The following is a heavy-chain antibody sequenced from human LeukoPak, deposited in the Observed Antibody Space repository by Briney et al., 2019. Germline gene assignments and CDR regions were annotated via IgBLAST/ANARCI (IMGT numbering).Heavy chain of an antibody. CDR1: GYTFTSYD. Sequence: ASVKVSCKASGYTFTSYDINWVRQATGQGLEWMGWMNPNSGNTGYAQKFQGRVTMTRDTSISTAYMELSRLRSDDTAVYYCARLTMVRGVIIGGYYYYMDVRGKGTTVTISS. CDR2: MNPNSGNT. V-gene: IGHV1-8*01. J-gene: IGHJ6*03. D-gene: IGHD3-10*01. CDR3: ARLTMVRGVIIGGYYYYMDV.